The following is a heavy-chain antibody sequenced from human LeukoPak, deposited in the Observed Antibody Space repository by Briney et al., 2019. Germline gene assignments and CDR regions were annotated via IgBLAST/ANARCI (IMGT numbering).Heavy chain of an antibody. CDR3: AKVVHYGDSPIIDY. V-gene: IGHV3-30*18. Sequence: GGSLRLSCAASGFTFSSYGMHWVRQAPGKGLEWVAVISYDGSNKYYADSVKGRFTISRDNSKNTLYLQMNSLRAEDTAVYYCAKVVHYGDSPIIDYWGQGTLVTVSS. CDR1: GFTFSSYG. CDR2: ISYDGSNK. D-gene: IGHD4-17*01. J-gene: IGHJ4*02.